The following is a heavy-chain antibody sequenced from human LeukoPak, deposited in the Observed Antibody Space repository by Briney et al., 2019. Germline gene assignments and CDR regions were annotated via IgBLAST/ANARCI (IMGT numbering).Heavy chain of an antibody. CDR3: ARQYYDRTGYYYFDY. D-gene: IGHD3-22*01. Sequence: SETLSLTCTVSGDAITGSSYYWGWIRQPPGKGLEWIGSMYYSGSTYSNPSLKSRVTMSADTSKNQFSLKLSSVSAADTAVYYCARQYYDRTGYYYFDYWGQGTLVSASS. J-gene: IGHJ4*02. V-gene: IGHV4-39*01. CDR2: MYYSGST. CDR1: GDAITGSSYY.